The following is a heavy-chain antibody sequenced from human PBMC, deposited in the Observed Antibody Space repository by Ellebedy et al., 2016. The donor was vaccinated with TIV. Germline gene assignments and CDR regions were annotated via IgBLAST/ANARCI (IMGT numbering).Heavy chain of an antibody. D-gene: IGHD3-3*01. CDR3: ARHFGWGSPYYLDY. CDR2: ISTSGGRT. Sequence: PGGSLRLSCAASGFTFNSHAMSWVRQTPPKGLEWVSAISTSGGRTYYADSVKGRFTVSRDNSKNMVYLQLNSLTAEDTAVYYCARHFGWGSPYYLDYWGQGILVTVSS. J-gene: IGHJ4*02. CDR1: GFTFNSHA. V-gene: IGHV3-23*01.